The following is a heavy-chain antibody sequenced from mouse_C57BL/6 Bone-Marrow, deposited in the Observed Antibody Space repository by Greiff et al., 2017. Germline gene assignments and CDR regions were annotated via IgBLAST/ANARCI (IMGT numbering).Heavy chain of an antibody. J-gene: IGHJ2*01. Sequence: VQLQQSGAELVKPGASVKISCKASGYAFSSYWLTWVKQRPGKGLEWIGQIYPGDGATNYNGKFKGKATLTADKSSSTAYMQLSSLTSEDSAVYFCARGRDYDGYYFDYWGQGTTLTVSS. V-gene: IGHV1-80*01. D-gene: IGHD2-4*01. CDR3: ARGRDYDGYYFDY. CDR2: IYPGDGAT. CDR1: GYAFSSYW.